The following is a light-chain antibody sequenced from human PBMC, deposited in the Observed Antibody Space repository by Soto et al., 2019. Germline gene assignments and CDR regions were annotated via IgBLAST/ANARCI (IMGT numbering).Light chain of an antibody. Sequence: QSALTQPRSVSGSPGQSVAISCTGTSRDVDVYDFVSWYQHHPGKAPKLIISEVSKRPSGVSHRFSGSKSGNTASLTISGLQAEDEADYFCCSFAGSFYVFATGTQLTVL. CDR2: EVS. V-gene: IGLV2-11*01. J-gene: IGLJ1*01. CDR3: CSFAGSFYV. CDR1: SRDVDVYDF.